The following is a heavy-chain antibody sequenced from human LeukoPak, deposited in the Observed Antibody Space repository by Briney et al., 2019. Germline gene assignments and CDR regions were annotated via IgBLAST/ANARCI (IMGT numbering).Heavy chain of an antibody. V-gene: IGHV3-30*02. CDR2: IAYDGSSK. J-gene: IGHJ4*02. CDR1: GFTFSHFG. CDR3: AKKGSYDSSGFVGNWIDY. D-gene: IGHD3-22*01. Sequence: QPGGSLRLSCAASGFTFSHFGMHWVRQAPGKGLEWVAFIAYDGSSKYYADSLKGRITISRDNSKNTLYLQMNSLRAEDTAVYYCAKKGSYDSSGFVGNWIDYWGQGTLVTVSS.